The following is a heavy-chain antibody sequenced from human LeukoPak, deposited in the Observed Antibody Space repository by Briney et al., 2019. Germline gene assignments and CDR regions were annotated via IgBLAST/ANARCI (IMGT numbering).Heavy chain of an antibody. Sequence: AAVNVSCKASGYIFTSYYMHWVRQAPGQGLEWMGIINPSGGSTRYAQKFQGRVTMTRDTSTSTVYVELSSLRSEDTAVYYCARGFDYGGQDFDYWGQGTLLTVSA. CDR2: INPSGGST. CDR1: GYIFTSYY. D-gene: IGHD4-23*01. CDR3: ARGFDYGGQDFDY. J-gene: IGHJ4*02. V-gene: IGHV1-46*01.